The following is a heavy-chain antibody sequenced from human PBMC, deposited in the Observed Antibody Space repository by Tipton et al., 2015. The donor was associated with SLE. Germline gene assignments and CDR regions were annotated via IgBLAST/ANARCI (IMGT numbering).Heavy chain of an antibody. CDR3: ARHMRDSDGRGLIY. D-gene: IGHD3-22*01. CDR2: ISPSGST. CDR1: GGSFSAYY. Sequence: TLSLTCTIYGGSFSAYYWTWIRQPPATGLEWIGEISPSGSTNYHPSLKSRVTISVDTSKNQFSLKLGSVTAADTAVYYCARHMRDSDGRGLIYWGQGTLVTVSS. J-gene: IGHJ4*02. V-gene: IGHV4-34*01.